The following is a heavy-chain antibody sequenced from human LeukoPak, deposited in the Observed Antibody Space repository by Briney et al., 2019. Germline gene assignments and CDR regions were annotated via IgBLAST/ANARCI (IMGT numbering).Heavy chain of an antibody. J-gene: IGHJ4*02. V-gene: IGHV3-23*01. CDR1: GFTFSTYV. D-gene: IGHD3-3*01. Sequence: GGSLRLSCAASGFTFSTYVRNWFRQAPGKGLEWVSTISVGAEYIFYADYVKGRFTISRDDSNDALYLQMHSLRAEDTALYYCASGPPFLKYFEYWGQGTLVTVSS. CDR2: ISVGAEYI. CDR3: ASGPPFLKYFEY.